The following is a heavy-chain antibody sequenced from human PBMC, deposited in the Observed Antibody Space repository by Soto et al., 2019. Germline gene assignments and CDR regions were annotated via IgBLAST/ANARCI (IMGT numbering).Heavy chain of an antibody. CDR1: GGSISDSDNY. J-gene: IGHJ4*02. D-gene: IGHD3-10*01. CDR2: IHYNGRT. CDR3: ARTYFGSGSQYY. V-gene: IGHV4-39*01. Sequence: QLQLQESGPGLVEPSETLSLTCTVSGGSISDSDNYWGWIRQSPGKGLEWIGSIHYNGRTYQNSSLKSRVTIPVDTSKNQFSLKLSSVTAADTAVYYCARTYFGSGSQYYWGQGALVTVSS.